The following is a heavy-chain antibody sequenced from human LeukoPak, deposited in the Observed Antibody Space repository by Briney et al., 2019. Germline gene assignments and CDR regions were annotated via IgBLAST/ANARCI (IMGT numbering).Heavy chain of an antibody. CDR1: GYTLTELS. V-gene: IGHV1-24*01. CDR2: FDPEDGET. Sequence: GASVKVSCKVSGYTLTELSMHWVRQAPGKGLEWMGGFDPEDGETIYAQKFQGRVTMTEDTSTDTAYMELSSLRSEDTAVYYCARGGEDGSIWSGYFRFDYWGQGTLVTVSS. J-gene: IGHJ4*02. D-gene: IGHD3-3*01. CDR3: ARGGEDGSIWSGYFRFDY.